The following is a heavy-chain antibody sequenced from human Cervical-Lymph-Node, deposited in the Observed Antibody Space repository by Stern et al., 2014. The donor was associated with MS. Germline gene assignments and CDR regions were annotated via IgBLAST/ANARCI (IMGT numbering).Heavy chain of an antibody. D-gene: IGHD3-10*01. J-gene: IGHJ4*02. CDR1: GYTFSGYS. CDR3: ARFVDYPMGRVFDV. CDR2: INTNSGNP. Sequence: IQLVESGSEWKKPGASVKVSCKASGYTFSGYSLNLVRQAPGQGLEWMGWINTNSGNPTYAQGFTGRFVFSLDTSVSTAYLQISSLKTEDTGIYFCARFVDYPMGRVFDVWGQGTQVTVSS. V-gene: IGHV7-4-1*02.